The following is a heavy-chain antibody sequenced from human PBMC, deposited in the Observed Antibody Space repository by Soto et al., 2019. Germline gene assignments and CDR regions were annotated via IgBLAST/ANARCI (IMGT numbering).Heavy chain of an antibody. D-gene: IGHD2-2*01. CDR1: GGTFSSYT. V-gene: IGHV1-69*02. J-gene: IGHJ6*02. Sequence: SVKVSCKASGGTFSSYTISWVRQAPGQGLEWMGRIIPILGIANYAQKFQGRVAITADKSTSTAYMELSSLRSEDTAVYYCARGALGGDIVVVPAAPGRVVYYGMDVWGQGTTVTVSS. CDR2: IIPILGIA. CDR3: ARGALGGDIVVVPAAPGRVVYYGMDV.